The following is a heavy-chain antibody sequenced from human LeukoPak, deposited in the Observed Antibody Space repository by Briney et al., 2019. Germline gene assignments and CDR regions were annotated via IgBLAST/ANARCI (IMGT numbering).Heavy chain of an antibody. V-gene: IGHV4-39*07. J-gene: IGHJ4*02. CDR2: IYYSGST. Sequence: PSETLSLTCTVSGGSIRSSTDYWGWIRQPPGKELEWIESIYYSGSTYYNPSLKSRVTISVDTSKNQFSVKLSSVTAADTAVYYCARSIRGYSSGWYYFDYWGQGTLITVSS. D-gene: IGHD6-19*01. CDR1: GGSIRSSTDY. CDR3: ARSIRGYSSGWYYFDY.